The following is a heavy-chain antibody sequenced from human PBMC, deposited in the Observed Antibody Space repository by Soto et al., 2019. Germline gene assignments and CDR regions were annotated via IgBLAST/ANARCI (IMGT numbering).Heavy chain of an antibody. J-gene: IGHJ4*02. CDR3: ARAMQLYCSGGSCFGDYFDY. D-gene: IGHD2-15*01. CDR2: IFYSGST. CDR1: GVSVRSTTYY. Sequence: PSETLSLTCTASGVSVRSTTYYWGWIRQPPGKGLEWIGSIFYSGSTYYNASLKSRITISVDTSRNQFSLNLNSVTAADTAVYYCARAMQLYCSGGSCFGDYFDYWGQGTQVTVSS. V-gene: IGHV4-39*01.